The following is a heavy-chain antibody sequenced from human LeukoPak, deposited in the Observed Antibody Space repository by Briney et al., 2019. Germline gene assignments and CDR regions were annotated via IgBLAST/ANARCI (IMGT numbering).Heavy chain of an antibody. Sequence: GGSLRLSCAATGFTFSSYAMHWVRQAPGKGLEWVAVISYDGSNKYYADSVKGRSTISRDNSKNTLYLQMNSLRAEDTAVYYCARDRVWFGESYYYGMDVWGQGTTVTVSS. CDR1: GFTFSSYA. V-gene: IGHV3-30-3*01. J-gene: IGHJ6*02. CDR3: ARDRVWFGESYYYGMDV. D-gene: IGHD3-10*01. CDR2: ISYDGSNK.